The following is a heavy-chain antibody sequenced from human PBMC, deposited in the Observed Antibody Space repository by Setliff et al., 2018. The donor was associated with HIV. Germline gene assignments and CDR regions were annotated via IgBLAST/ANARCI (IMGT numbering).Heavy chain of an antibody. CDR1: GYAISSGYY. J-gene: IGHJ4*02. V-gene: IGHV4-38-2*02. CDR3: ARELLRSWDGSENSYKPYYFDY. Sequence: SETLSLTCAVSGYAISSGYYWGWIRRPPGKGLEWIGSIYNRGSTYYNPSLKSRVAISVDTSKNQFSLKLSSVTAADTAVYYCARELLRSWDGSENSYKPYYFDYWGQGTLVTVSS. D-gene: IGHD3-10*01. CDR2: IYNRGST.